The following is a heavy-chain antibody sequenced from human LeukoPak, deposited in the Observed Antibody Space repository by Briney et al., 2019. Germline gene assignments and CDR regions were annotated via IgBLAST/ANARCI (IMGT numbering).Heavy chain of an antibody. CDR2: ISISGTTI. CDR3: VRHMTTGYWYPDL. Sequence: GGSLRLSCAASGFTFSSYEMNWVRQAPGKGLEWLSYISISGTTIYYADSVKGRFTISRDNAKNSLYLQMNCLRVEDTAVYYCVRHMTTGYWYPDLWGRGTLVTVSS. J-gene: IGHJ2*01. CDR1: GFTFSSYE. D-gene: IGHD4-17*01. V-gene: IGHV3-48*03.